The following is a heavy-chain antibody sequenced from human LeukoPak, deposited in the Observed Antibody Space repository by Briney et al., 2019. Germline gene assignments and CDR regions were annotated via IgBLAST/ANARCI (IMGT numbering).Heavy chain of an antibody. CDR3: ARDSLNYYDSSGYYRTHPFDY. CDR1: GFTFSSYW. V-gene: IGHV3-7*01. CDR2: IKQDGSEK. D-gene: IGHD3-22*01. J-gene: IGHJ4*02. Sequence: GGSLRLSCAASGFTFSSYWMSWVRQAPGKGLEWVANIKQDGSEKYYVDSVKGRFTISRDNAKNSLCLQMNSLRAEDTAVYYCARDSLNYYDSSGYYRTHPFDYWGQGTLVTVSS.